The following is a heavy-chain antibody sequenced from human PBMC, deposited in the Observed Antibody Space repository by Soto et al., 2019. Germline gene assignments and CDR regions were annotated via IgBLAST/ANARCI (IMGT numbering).Heavy chain of an antibody. Sequence: GGSLRLSCAASGFTFSNAWMNWVRQAPGKGLEWVGRIKSKTDAGTTDYAAPVKGRFTISRDDSKNTLYLQMNSLKTEDTAVYYCTTDGVDSYGPPIYYYYGMDVWGQGTTVTVSS. CDR1: GFTFSNAW. D-gene: IGHD5-18*01. CDR3: TTDGVDSYGPPIYYYYGMDV. CDR2: IKSKTDAGTT. J-gene: IGHJ6*02. V-gene: IGHV3-15*07.